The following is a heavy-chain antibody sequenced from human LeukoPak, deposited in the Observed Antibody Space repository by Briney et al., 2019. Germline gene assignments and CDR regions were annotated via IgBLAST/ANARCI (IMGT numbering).Heavy chain of an antibody. V-gene: IGHV1-3*03. Sequence: ASVKVSCKASGYTFTNYAIHWVRQAPGQRLEWMGWINADNGNTKYSQEFQGRVTITTDTSANTAYMELSSLRSEDMAVYYCARGASGSYYARFDFWGQGTLVTVSS. CDR3: ARGASGSYYARFDF. CDR2: INADNGNT. D-gene: IGHD1-26*01. J-gene: IGHJ4*02. CDR1: GYTFTNYA.